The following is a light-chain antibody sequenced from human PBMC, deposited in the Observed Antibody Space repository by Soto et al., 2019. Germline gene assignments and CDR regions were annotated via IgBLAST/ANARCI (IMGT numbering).Light chain of an antibody. CDR1: SSDVGGYDY. V-gene: IGLV2-8*01. CDR2: DVT. CDR3: NSYAGSNNNV. J-gene: IGLJ1*01. Sequence: QSVLTQPPSASGSPGQSVTISCTGTSSDVGGYDYVSWYQQHPGKAPKLMIYDVTKRPSGVPDRFSGSKSGNTASLTVPGLQAEDEADYYCNSYAGSNNNVFGAGTKVTVL.